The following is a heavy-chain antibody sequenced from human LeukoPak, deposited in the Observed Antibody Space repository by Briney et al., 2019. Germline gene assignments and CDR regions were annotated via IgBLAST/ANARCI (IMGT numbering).Heavy chain of an antibody. V-gene: IGHV4-34*01. D-gene: IGHD1-26*01. Sequence: SETLSLTCAVYGGSFSGYYWSWIRQPPGKGLEWIGEINHSGSTNYNPSLKSRVTISVDTSKNQFSLKLSSVTAADTAVYYCARELLGAPDYWGQGTLVTVSS. J-gene: IGHJ4*02. CDR3: ARELLGAPDY. CDR1: GGSFSGYY. CDR2: INHSGST.